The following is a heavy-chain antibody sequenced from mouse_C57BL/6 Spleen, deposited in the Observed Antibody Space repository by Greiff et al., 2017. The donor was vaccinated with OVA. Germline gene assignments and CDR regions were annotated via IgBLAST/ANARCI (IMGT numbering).Heavy chain of an antibody. J-gene: IGHJ2*01. CDR1: GYTFTSYW. CDR2: IDPSDSET. CDR3: ARSGLITTVWFDY. V-gene: IGHV1-52*01. Sequence: QVQLQQPGAELVRPGSSVKMSCKASGYTFTSYWMHWVKQRPIQGLEWIGNIDPSDSETHYNQKFKDKATLTVDKSSRTAYMQLSRLKSEDSAVYYRARSGLITTVWFDYWGQGTTLTVSA. D-gene: IGHD1-1*01.